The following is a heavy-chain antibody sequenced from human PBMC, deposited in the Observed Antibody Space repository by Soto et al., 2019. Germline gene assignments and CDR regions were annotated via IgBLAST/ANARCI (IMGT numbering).Heavy chain of an antibody. V-gene: IGHV3-74*01. CDR3: ARDLAGAIDFDY. Sequence: GGSLRLSCAASGFTFSSYWMHWVRQAPGKGLVWVSSINSDGSSTSYADSVKGRFTISRDSAKNTLYLKINSLRAEDTAVYYCARDLAGAIDFDYWGQGTLVTVSS. D-gene: IGHD3-16*02. CDR2: INSDGSST. CDR1: GFTFSSYW. J-gene: IGHJ4*02.